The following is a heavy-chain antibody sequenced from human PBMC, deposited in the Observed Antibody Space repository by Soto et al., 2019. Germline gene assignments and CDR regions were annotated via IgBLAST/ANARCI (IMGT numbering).Heavy chain of an antibody. CDR1: EFTFSSYC. Sequence: QVQLVESGGGVVQPVRSLRLSSAASEFTFSSYCMHWVRQAPGKGLEWVAVISYDGSDKYYADSVKGRFTISRDNSNNTLYLQMDSLRAEDTAVYYCAKGVVVATNYFQHWGQGNLVTVSS. CDR2: ISYDGSDK. V-gene: IGHV3-30*18. J-gene: IGHJ1*01. D-gene: IGHD2-15*01. CDR3: AKGVVVATNYFQH.